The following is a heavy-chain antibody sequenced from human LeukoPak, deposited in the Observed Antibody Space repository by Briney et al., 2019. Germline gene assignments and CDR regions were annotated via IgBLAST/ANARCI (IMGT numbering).Heavy chain of an antibody. CDR3: AKDRGIAAAYYFMDV. CDR1: GFTFSNYG. V-gene: IGHV3-30*02. CDR2: ILYDGSNE. J-gene: IGHJ6*03. Sequence: GGSLRLSCAASGFTFSNYGMHWVRQAPGKGLEWVTFILYDGSNEYYADSVKGRFTISRDNSKNTLYLEMNSLRAEDTAMYYCAKDRGIAAAYYFMDVWGKGTTVTVSS. D-gene: IGHD6-13*01.